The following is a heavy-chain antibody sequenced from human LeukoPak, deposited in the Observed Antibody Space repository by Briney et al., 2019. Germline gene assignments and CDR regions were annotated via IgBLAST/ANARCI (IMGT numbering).Heavy chain of an antibody. CDR3: ARAITPYYYAWFDP. D-gene: IGHD3-10*01. V-gene: IGHV4-59*08. J-gene: IGHJ5*02. CDR1: GGSISPYF. CDR2: IYYSGST. Sequence: SETLSLTCTVSGGSISPYFWSWIRQPPGKGLEWIGFIYYSGSTNYNPSLKSRLTLSVDTSKSQFSLNLRSVTAADTAVYYCARAITPYYYAWFDPWGQGTLVTVSS.